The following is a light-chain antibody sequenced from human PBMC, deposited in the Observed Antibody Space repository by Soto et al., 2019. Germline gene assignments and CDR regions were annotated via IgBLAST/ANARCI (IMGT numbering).Light chain of an antibody. Sequence: EIWLTQSPGTLSLSPWEIATLCCSASQSVSSSYLAWYQQKPGQAPRLLIYGASSRATGISDRFSGSGSGTDFTLTISRLEPEDFAVYYCQQYGTSPRTFGQGTKVDIK. V-gene: IGKV3-20*01. CDR2: GAS. J-gene: IGKJ1*01. CDR3: QQYGTSPRT. CDR1: QSVSSSY.